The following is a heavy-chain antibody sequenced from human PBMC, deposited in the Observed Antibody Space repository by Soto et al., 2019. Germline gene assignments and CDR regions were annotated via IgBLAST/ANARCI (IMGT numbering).Heavy chain of an antibody. CDR3: ASSRGRGDFWSGYVAFDI. D-gene: IGHD3-3*01. V-gene: IGHV3-9*01. Sequence: EVQLVESGGGLEQPGRSLRLSCAVSGFMFDDYAMHWVRQAPGKGLEWVSGVSWNSGSEGYADSVKGRFTISRDNVNKSLHLQMNSLEPEDTAVYFCASSRGRGDFWSGYVAFDIWGQGTMVTVS. CDR2: VSWNSGSE. CDR1: GFMFDDYA. J-gene: IGHJ3*02.